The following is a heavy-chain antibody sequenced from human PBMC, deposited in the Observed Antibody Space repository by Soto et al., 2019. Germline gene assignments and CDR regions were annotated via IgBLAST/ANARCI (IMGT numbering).Heavy chain of an antibody. V-gene: IGHV3-23*01. CDR1: GFTFSSYA. Sequence: EVQLLESGGGLVQPGGSLRLSCAASGFTFSSYAMSWVRQAPGKGLEWVSAISGSGGSTYYADSVKGRFTISRDNSKNTLYLQMNSLRAEDTAVYYCAKVGALTMVRGVPNYFDYWGQGTLVTVSS. CDR3: AKVGALTMVRGVPNYFDY. J-gene: IGHJ4*02. CDR2: ISGSGGST. D-gene: IGHD3-10*01.